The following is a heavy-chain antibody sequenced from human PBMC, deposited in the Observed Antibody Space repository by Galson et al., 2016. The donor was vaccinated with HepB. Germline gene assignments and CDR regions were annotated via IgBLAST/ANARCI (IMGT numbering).Heavy chain of an antibody. J-gene: IGHJ5*02. CDR1: GVSISSGGYY. CDR2: IYYSGNT. CDR3: ARVPSYYGSGSSRFGP. V-gene: IGHV4-31*03. D-gene: IGHD3-10*01. Sequence: TLSLTCNVSGVSISSGGYYWSWLRQHPGKGLEWIGYIYYSGNTYYNPSLKRRVTISVDTSTNQFSRKLSSVTAADTAVYYCARVPSYYGSGSSRFGPWGQGTLVTVSA.